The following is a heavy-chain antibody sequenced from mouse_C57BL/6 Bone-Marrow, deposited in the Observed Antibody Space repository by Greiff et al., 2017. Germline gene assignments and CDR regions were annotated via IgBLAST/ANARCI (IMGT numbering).Heavy chain of an antibody. J-gene: IGHJ1*03. CDR1: GFNIKDDY. V-gene: IGHV14-4*01. CDR2: IDPENGDT. Sequence: EVKLMESGAELVRPGASVKLSCTASGFNIKDDYMHWVKQRPEQGLEWIGWIDPENGDTEYASKFQGKATITADTSSNTAYLQLSSLTSEDTAVYYCTTSGSSPCFDVWGTGTTVTVSS. CDR3: TTSGSSPCFDV. D-gene: IGHD1-1*01.